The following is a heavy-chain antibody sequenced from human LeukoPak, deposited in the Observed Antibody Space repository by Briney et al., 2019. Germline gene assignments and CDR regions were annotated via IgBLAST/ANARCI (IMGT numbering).Heavy chain of an antibody. CDR1: GGSISSYY. D-gene: IGHD3-22*01. CDR3: ARRGAGSVYYDASGYDY. J-gene: IGHJ4*02. V-gene: IGHV4-59*01. CDR2: IYYSGST. Sequence: SETLSLTCTVSGGSISSYYWSWIRQPPGKGLEWIGYIYYSGSTNYNPSLKSRVTISVDTSKNQFSLKLSSVTAADTAVYYCARRGAGSVYYDASGYDYWGQGTLVTVSS.